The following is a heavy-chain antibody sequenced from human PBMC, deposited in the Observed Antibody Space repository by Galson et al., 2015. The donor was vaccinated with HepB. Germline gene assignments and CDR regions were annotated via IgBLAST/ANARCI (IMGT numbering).Heavy chain of an antibody. V-gene: IGHV3-15*01. D-gene: IGHD3-3*01. CDR2: IRSKNDGGEP. Sequence: SLRLSCAASGFNVDNAWMSWVRQAPGKGLEWVGRIRSKNDGGEPKFGAPMKGRFTRSTDDSTNTVSRHMTRLKIEDTGIYYCTTVATISGVMRDYWGQGSLVTVSA. J-gene: IGHJ4*02. CDR1: GFNVDNAW. CDR3: TTVATISGVMRDY.